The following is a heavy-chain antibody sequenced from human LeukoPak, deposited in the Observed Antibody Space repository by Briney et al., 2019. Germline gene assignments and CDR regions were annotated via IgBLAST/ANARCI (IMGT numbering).Heavy chain of an antibody. V-gene: IGHV4-59*11. CDR3: ARSPVRIAAPGRAFDY. CDR2: IYYTGST. CDR1: VRPISLLD. D-gene: IGHD6-13*01. J-gene: IGHJ4*02. Sequence: ETLSLTCTVSVRPISLLDWSWIRQPPGKGLECIGYIYYTGSTNYNPSLKSRVTISVDASKSQLSLELSSVTVADTAVYYCARSPVRIAAPGRAFDYWGQGTLVTVSS.